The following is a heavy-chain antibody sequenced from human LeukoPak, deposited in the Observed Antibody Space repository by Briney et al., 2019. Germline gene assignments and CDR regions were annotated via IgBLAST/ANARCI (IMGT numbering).Heavy chain of an antibody. V-gene: IGHV4-4*07. CDR2: IYSSGST. CDR1: GGSISSYY. J-gene: IGHJ4*02. CDR3: AREAGHGYAPV. D-gene: IGHD2-2*03. Sequence: PSETLSLTCTVSGGSISSYYWGWIRQPAGKGLEWIGRIYSSGSTNYNPSLKSRVSMSVDTSKNQFSLKVRSVTASDTAVYYCAREAGHGYAPVWGQGILVTVSS.